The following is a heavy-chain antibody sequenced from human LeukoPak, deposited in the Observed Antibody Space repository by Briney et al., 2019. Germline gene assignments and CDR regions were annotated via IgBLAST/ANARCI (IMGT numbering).Heavy chain of an antibody. D-gene: IGHD3-22*01. V-gene: IGHV3-23*01. J-gene: IGHJ4*02. Sequence: GGSLRLSCAASGFTFSSYAMSWVRQAPGKGLEWVSAISGSGGSTYYADSVKGRFTISRDNSKNTLYLQMNSLRAEDTAVHYCAKALPVTYYYDSSGYSVVNYFDYWGQGTLVTVSS. CDR1: GFTFSSYA. CDR3: AKALPVTYYYDSSGYSVVNYFDY. CDR2: ISGSGGST.